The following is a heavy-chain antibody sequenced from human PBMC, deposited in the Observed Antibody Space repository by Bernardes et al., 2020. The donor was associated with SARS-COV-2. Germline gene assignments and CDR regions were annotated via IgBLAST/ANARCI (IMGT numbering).Heavy chain of an antibody. V-gene: IGHV3-23*01. D-gene: IGHD3-10*01. J-gene: IGHJ4*02. CDR2: LGTKT. CDR1: GFSLSKFA. Sequence: GGSLRLSCEVSGFSLSKFAMGWVRQAPGKGLEWVSSLGTKTYYTDSVNGRFTVSRDNSKNTLFLEMKSLRADDTAVYYCARRAMGVGGAYLFDYWGRGTLVTGSS. CDR3: ARRAMGVGGAYLFDY.